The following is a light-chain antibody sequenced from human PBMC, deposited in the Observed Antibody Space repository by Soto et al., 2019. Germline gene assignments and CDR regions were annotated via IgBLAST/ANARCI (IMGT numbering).Light chain of an antibody. Sequence: DILMTQCPATLSFSPGGRATLSCRASQSVSSNLAWYQQKPGQAPRLLIQRASTRATGIPARFSGSGSGTHFTLTISRLEPGDFAVYYCQHFGGTTSTFGQGTRLEIK. CDR3: QHFGGTTST. CDR2: RAS. CDR1: QSVSSN. V-gene: IGKV3-15*01. J-gene: IGKJ5*01.